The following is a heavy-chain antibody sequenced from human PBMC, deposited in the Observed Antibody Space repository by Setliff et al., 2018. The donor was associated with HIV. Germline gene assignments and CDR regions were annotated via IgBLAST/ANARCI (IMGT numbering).Heavy chain of an antibody. J-gene: IGHJ4*02. CDR2: IDYTGKT. CDR3: ARKNRGAPAPFDY. Sequence: SETLSLTCIVSGGSISSSSYYWGWIRQPPGKGLEWIGSIDYTGKTHYNPSLKSRVTISADTSKSQFSLNLGSVTAADTAVYCCARKNRGAPAPFDYWGQGTLVTVSS. D-gene: IGHD6-25*01. V-gene: IGHV4-39*01. CDR1: GGSISSSSYY.